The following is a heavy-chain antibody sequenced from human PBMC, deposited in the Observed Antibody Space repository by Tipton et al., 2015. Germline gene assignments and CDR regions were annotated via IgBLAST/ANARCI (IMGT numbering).Heavy chain of an antibody. V-gene: IGHV4-59*01. D-gene: IGHD4-23*01. CDR2: IQYSGST. J-gene: IGHJ4*02. CDR1: SDSISKYY. Sequence: TLSLTCSVSSDSISKYYWSWIRQPPGKELEWIGYIQYSGSTNYNPSLKSRVTISVDTSKNQFSLKMSSVTASDTAVYYCARARGRHGGLFDSWGQGLLVTDSS. CDR3: ARARGRHGGLFDS.